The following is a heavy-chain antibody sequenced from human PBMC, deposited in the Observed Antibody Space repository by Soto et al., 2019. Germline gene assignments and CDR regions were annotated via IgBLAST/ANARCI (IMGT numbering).Heavy chain of an antibody. CDR2: ISRSSTGI. CDR1: GFTFSLYS. J-gene: IGHJ6*02. D-gene: IGHD3-10*01. Sequence: EVQLVESGGGLVQPGGSLRLSCAASGFTFSLYSMSWVRQAPGKGLEWVSYISRSSTGIHYADSVKGRFTISRDAATNAMHLQMNSLGDGDTAVHYRARAVTWGLDVWGQGTTVSISS. V-gene: IGHV3-48*02. CDR3: ARAVTWGLDV.